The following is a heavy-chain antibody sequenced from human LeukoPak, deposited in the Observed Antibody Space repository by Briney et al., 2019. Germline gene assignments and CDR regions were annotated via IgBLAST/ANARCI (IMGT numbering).Heavy chain of an antibody. D-gene: IGHD6-19*01. CDR3: ARDIGSGWGYFDY. CDR1: GFTSSSYS. CDR2: ISSSSSYI. V-gene: IGHV3-21*01. J-gene: IGHJ4*02. Sequence: PGGSLRLSCAASGFTSSSYSMNWVRQAPGKGLEWVSSISSSSSYIYYADSVKGRFTISRDNAKNSLYLQMNSLRAEDTAVYYCARDIGSGWGYFDYWGQGTLVTVSS.